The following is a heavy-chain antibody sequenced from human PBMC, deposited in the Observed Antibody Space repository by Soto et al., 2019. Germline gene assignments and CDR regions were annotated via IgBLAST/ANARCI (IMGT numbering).Heavy chain of an antibody. Sequence: SETLSLTCAVSGYSISSGYYWGWIRQPPGKGLEWIGEIYHNGRAFDNPSLKGRVAISIDKSNNQFSLNLTSVTAADTAVYYCARADSVLVAKGFDLWGQGTLVTVSS. D-gene: IGHD2-8*02. V-gene: IGHV4-38-2*01. CDR2: IYHNGRA. J-gene: IGHJ4*02. CDR1: GYSISSGYY. CDR3: ARADSVLVAKGFDL.